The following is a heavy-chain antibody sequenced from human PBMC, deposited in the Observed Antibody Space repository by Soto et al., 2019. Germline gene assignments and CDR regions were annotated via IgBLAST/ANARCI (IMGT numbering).Heavy chain of an antibody. V-gene: IGHV2-70*11. Sequence: SGPTLVNPTQTLTLTCTFSGFSLSTSGMCVSWIRQPPGKALEWLARIDWDDDKYYSTSLKTRLTISKDTSKNQVVLTMTNMDPVDTATYYCARISGSSGLFDYCGQGTLVTVSS. CDR1: GFSLSTSGMC. J-gene: IGHJ4*02. CDR3: ARISGSSGLFDY. D-gene: IGHD1-26*01. CDR2: IDWDDDK.